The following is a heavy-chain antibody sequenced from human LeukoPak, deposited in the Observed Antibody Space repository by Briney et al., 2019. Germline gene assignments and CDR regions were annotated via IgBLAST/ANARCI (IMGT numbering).Heavy chain of an antibody. D-gene: IGHD3-22*01. V-gene: IGHV4-59*01. CDR2: IYYSGST. Sequence: SETLSLTCTVSGGSISSYYWSWIRQPPGKGLEWIGYIYYSGSTNYNPSLKSRVTISVDTSKNQFSLKLSSVTAADTAVYYSARDNGYYYDSSGDAFDIWGQGTMVTVSS. CDR1: GGSISSYY. J-gene: IGHJ3*02. CDR3: ARDNGYYYDSSGDAFDI.